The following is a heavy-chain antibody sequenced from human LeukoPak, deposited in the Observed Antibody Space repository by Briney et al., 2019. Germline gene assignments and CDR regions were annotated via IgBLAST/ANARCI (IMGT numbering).Heavy chain of an antibody. V-gene: IGHV1-18*01. CDR2: ISGYNGNT. D-gene: IGHD2-15*01. CDR3: AKGSQLLLDFDY. J-gene: IGHJ4*02. CDR1: GYTFTSYG. Sequence: PGASVKVSCKASGYTFTSYGISWVRQAPGKGLEWMGWISGYNGNTNYAQKLQGRVTMTTDTSTSTVYMELRSLRSDDTAVYYCAKGSQLLLDFDYWGQGTLVTVSS.